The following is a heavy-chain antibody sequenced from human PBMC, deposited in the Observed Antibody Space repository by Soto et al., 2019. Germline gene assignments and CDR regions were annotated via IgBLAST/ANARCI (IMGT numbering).Heavy chain of an antibody. D-gene: IGHD2-21*02. V-gene: IGHV3-30-3*01. J-gene: IGHJ5*02. CDR3: ARDVGIVVVTADRWFDP. CDR2: ISYDGSNK. Sequence: GGSLRLSCAASGFTFSSYAMHWVRQAPGKGLEWVAVISYDGSNKYYADSVKGRFTISRDNSKNTLYLQMNSLRAEDTAVYYCARDVGIVVVTADRWFDPWGQGTLVTV. CDR1: GFTFSSYA.